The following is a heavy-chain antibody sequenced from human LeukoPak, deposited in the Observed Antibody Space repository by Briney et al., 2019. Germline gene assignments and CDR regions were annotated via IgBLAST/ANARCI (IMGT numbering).Heavy chain of an antibody. V-gene: IGHV4-4*07. J-gene: IGHJ4*02. CDR2: IYTSGST. CDR3: ARDKSGIAAAGTDTLFDY. D-gene: IGHD6-13*01. Sequence: SETLSLTCTVSGGSISSYYWSWIRQPAGKGLEWIGRIYTSGSTNYNPSPKSRVTMSVDTSKNQFSLKLSSVTAADTAVYYCARDKSGIAAAGTDTLFDYWGQGTLVTVSS. CDR1: GGSISSYY.